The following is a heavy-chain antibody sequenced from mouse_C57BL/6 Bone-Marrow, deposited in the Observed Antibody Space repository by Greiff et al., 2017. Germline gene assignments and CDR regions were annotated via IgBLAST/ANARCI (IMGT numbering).Heavy chain of an antibody. CDR3: AREYYYARRGDFDV. Sequence: VQLQQSGPELVKPGASVKISCKASGYAFSSSWMNWVKQRPGKGLEWIGRIYPGDGDTNYNGKFKGKATLTADKSSSTAYMQLSSLTSDDSAVYFCAREYYYARRGDFDVWGTGTTVTVSS. J-gene: IGHJ1*03. CDR1: GYAFSSSW. CDR2: IYPGDGDT. V-gene: IGHV1-82*01. D-gene: IGHD1-1*01.